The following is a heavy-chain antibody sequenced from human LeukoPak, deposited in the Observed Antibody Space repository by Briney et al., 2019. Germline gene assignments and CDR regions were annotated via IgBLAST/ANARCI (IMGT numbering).Heavy chain of an antibody. CDR2: IYYSGST. D-gene: IGHD2-21*02. V-gene: IGHV4-59*01. CDR3: ARGRGDHFDY. Sequence: SETLSLTCTVSGGSISSYYWSWIRQPPGKGLEWTGYIYYSGSTNYNPSLKSRVTISVDTSKNQFSLKLSSVTAADTAVYYCARGRGDHFDYWGQGTLVTVSS. J-gene: IGHJ4*02. CDR1: GGSISSYY.